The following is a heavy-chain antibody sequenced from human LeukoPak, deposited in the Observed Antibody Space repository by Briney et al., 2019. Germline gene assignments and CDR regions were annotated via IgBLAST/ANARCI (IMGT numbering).Heavy chain of an antibody. D-gene: IGHD3-22*01. J-gene: IGHJ4*02. V-gene: IGHV1-18*01. CDR2: ISAYNGNT. Sequence: ASVKVSCKASGYSFTSYGISWVRQAPGQGLEWMGWISAYNGNTNYAQKLQGRVTMTTDTSTSTAYMELRSLRSDDTAVYCCARGGYYYDSSGYFDYWGQGTLVTVSS. CDR3: ARGGYYYDSSGYFDY. CDR1: GYSFTSYG.